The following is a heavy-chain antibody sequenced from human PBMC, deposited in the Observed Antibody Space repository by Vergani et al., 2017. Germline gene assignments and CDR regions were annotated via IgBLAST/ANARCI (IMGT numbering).Heavy chain of an antibody. J-gene: IGHJ5*02. CDR1: GGSISSYY. V-gene: IGHV4-4*07. Sequence: QVQLQESGPGLVKPSETLSLTCTVSGGSISSYYWSWIRQPAGKGLEWIGHIYTSGSTNYNPSLKSRVTMSVDTSKNQFSLKLSSVTAADTAVYYCAGLYSGYDWNWFDPWGQGTLVTVSS. CDR2: IYTSGST. D-gene: IGHD5-12*01. CDR3: AGLYSGYDWNWFDP.